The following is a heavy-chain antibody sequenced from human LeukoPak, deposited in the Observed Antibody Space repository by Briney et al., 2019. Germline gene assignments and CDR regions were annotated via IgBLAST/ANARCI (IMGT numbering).Heavy chain of an antibody. CDR1: GFTFSSYS. J-gene: IGHJ4*02. Sequence: PGGSLRRSCAPAGFTFSSYSMIWVRQAPGKGLELVSFISSSTSYIYYADSVKDRFTISRDNAKNSLYLQMNSLRAEDTAVYYCARDRTYCSSSTCFFDYWGQGTLVTVSS. D-gene: IGHD2-2*01. CDR2: ISSSTSYI. V-gene: IGHV3-21*01. CDR3: ARDRTYCSSSTCFFDY.